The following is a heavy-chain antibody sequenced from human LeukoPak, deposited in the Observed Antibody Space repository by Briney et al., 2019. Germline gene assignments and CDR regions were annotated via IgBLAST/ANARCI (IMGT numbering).Heavy chain of an antibody. CDR2: INHSGST. D-gene: IGHD3-10*01. Sequence: PSETLSLTCAVYGGSFSGYYWSWIRQPPGKGLEWIGEINHSGSTNYNPSLKSRVTISVDTSKNQFSLKLTSVTAADTAVYYCARHLGRRGGDYWGQGTLVTVSS. CDR1: GGSFSGYY. J-gene: IGHJ4*02. CDR3: ARHLGRRGGDY. V-gene: IGHV4-34*01.